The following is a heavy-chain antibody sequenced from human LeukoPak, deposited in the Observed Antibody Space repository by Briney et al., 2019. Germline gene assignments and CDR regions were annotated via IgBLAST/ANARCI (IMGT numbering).Heavy chain of an antibody. J-gene: IGHJ4*02. V-gene: IGHV3-7*01. CDR2: IKQDGSEK. CDR1: VFTFSSYW. Sequence: GGSLRLSCAASVFTFSSYWMSWVRQAPGKGLEWVANIKQDGSEKYYVDSVKGRFTISRDNAKNSLYLQMNSLRAEDTAVYYCATFWGGDCSLPNDYWGQGTLATVSS. D-gene: IGHD2-21*02. CDR3: ATFWGGDCSLPNDY.